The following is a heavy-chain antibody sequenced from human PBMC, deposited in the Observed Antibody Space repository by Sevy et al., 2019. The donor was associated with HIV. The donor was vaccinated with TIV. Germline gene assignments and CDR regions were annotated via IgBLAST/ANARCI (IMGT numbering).Heavy chain of an antibody. CDR1: GFTLSSYA. V-gene: IGHV3-23*01. D-gene: IGHD3-3*01. CDR3: AKDRSLRFLEWLLYG. CDR2: ISGSGGST. J-gene: IGHJ4*02. Sequence: GWSLRLSCAASGFTLSSYAMSWVRQAPGKGLEWVSAISGSGGSTYYAYSVKGRFTISRDNSKNTLYLQMNSLRAEDTAVYYCAKDRSLRFLEWLLYGWGQGALVTVSS.